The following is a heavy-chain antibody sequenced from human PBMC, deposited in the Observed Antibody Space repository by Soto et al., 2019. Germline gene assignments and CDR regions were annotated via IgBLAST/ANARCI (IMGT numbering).Heavy chain of an antibody. Sequence: EVQLVESGGGLVQPGGSLRLSCAASGITVSTNYMSLVRQAQGRGLEWVSVIHSGGSTYYADSVKGRFTVSRDNSKNTLHRQRNSLRGDDTAVYFCARDGYSSSCSISCGQGILITVSS. J-gene: IGHJ4*02. D-gene: IGHD6-13*01. V-gene: IGHV3-66*01. CDR3: ARDGYSSSCSIS. CDR2: IHSGGST. CDR1: GITVSTNY.